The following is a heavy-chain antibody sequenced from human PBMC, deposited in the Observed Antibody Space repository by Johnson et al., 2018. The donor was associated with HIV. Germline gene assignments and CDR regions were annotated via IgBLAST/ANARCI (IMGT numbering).Heavy chain of an antibody. Sequence: QVQLVESGGGVVQPGRSQRLSCAASGFTFSSYAMNWVRPAPGKGLEWVAVFSYDGSNEYYAEFVKGRFTISSDNSKKTLYLQMNSLKTEDTAVYYCSTVGYDFWSGFLGHDAFDMWGQGTMVTVSS. V-gene: IGHV3-30*04. J-gene: IGHJ3*02. CDR3: STVGYDFWSGFLGHDAFDM. CDR2: FSYDGSNE. CDR1: GFTFSSYA. D-gene: IGHD3-3*01.